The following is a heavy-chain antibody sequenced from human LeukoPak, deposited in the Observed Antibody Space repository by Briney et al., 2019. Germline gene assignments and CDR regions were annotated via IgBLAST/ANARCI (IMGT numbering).Heavy chain of an antibody. Sequence: SGPTLVKPTQTLTLTCTFSGFSLSTSGMCVSWIRQPPGKALEWLARIDWDDDKYYSTSLKTRLTISKDTSKNQVVLTMTNMDPVDTVTYYCARTYYYDSSGYYSTYYFDYWGQGTLVTVSS. J-gene: IGHJ4*02. V-gene: IGHV2-70*11. D-gene: IGHD3-22*01. CDR1: GFSLSTSGMC. CDR3: ARTYYYDSSGYYSTYYFDY. CDR2: IDWDDDK.